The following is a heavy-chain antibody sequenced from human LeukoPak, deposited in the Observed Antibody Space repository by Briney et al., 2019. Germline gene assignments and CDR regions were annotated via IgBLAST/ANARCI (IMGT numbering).Heavy chain of an antibody. D-gene: IGHD1-20*01. CDR3: AKDKPEWYNWKNWFDP. V-gene: IGHV3-30*02. CDR2: IRYDGSNK. Sequence: GGSLRLSCAASGFTFSSYGMHWVRQAPGKGPEWVAFIRYDGSNKYYADSVKGRFTISRDNSKNTLYLQMNSLRAEDTAVNYCAKDKPEWYNWKNWFDPWGQGTLVTVSS. CDR1: GFTFSSYG. J-gene: IGHJ5*02.